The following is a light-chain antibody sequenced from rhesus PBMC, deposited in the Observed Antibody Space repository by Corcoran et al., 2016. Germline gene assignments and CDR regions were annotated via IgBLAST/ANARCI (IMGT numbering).Light chain of an antibody. CDR1: QSLLWSDGKTY. J-gene: IGKJ2*01. V-gene: IGKV2S8*01. CDR3: RRGRHVPPR. Sequence: DVVLTQSPLSLPVTPGQPASISRRSRQSLLWSDGKTYLNWFQQKPGQPPRRIIKQAVTRDSGVPDRFTGTGSVTTVPLELGSVEAEEVGVYCGRRGRHVPPRFGLGAKVEI. CDR2: QAV.